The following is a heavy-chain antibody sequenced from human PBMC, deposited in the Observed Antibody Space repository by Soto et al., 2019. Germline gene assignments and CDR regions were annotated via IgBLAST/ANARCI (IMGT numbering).Heavy chain of an antibody. Sequence: GGSLRLSCAASGFTFSSYGMHWVRQAPGKGLEWVAVIWYDGSNKYYADSLKGRFTISRDNSKKTLYLQVNSLRAEDTAVYFCARDDYDSSGYYYVDYWGQGTLVTVYS. CDR1: GFTFSSYG. D-gene: IGHD3-22*01. V-gene: IGHV3-33*01. J-gene: IGHJ4*02. CDR3: ARDDYDSSGYYYVDY. CDR2: IWYDGSNK.